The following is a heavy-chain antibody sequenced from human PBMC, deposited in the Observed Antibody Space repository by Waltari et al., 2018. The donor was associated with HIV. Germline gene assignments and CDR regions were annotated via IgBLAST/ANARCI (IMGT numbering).Heavy chain of an antibody. Sequence: QVTLRESGPALVKPTQTLTLTCPFSGFSLSTSAICVSCPRQPPGKALEWLAFMDWNDNKYYTTSLKTRLTISKDTSKNQVVLRMTNMDPVDTATYYCARCGNNYGLFDYWGQGTLVTVSS. V-gene: IGHV2-70*01. CDR2: MDWNDNK. CDR1: GFSLSTSAIC. CDR3: ARCGNNYGLFDY. J-gene: IGHJ4*02. D-gene: IGHD4-17*01.